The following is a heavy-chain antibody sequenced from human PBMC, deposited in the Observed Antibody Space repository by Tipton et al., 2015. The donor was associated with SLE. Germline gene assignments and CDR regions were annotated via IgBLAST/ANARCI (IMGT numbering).Heavy chain of an antibody. D-gene: IGHD6-25*01. J-gene: IGHJ3*01. V-gene: IGHV3-23*01. CDR2: IGGSAGST. CDR1: GFTFTSYA. CDR3: AKSFAVIAAYDAFDH. Sequence: SLRLSCAASGFTFTSYAMNWVRQAPGKGLEWVSAIGGSAGSTSYAESVKGRFTISRDNSKNTLYLQMNSLRAEDTALYYCAKSFAVIAAYDAFDHWGQGTMVTVSS.